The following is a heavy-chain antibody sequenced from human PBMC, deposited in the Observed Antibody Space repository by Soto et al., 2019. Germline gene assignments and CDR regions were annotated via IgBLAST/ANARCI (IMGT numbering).Heavy chain of an antibody. CDR2: IYSGDPT. V-gene: IGHV3-66*01. Sequence: GGSLRLSCAASAFTFKNHWMHWVRQAPGKGLEWVSLIYSGDPTYYADSVKGRFTISRDNSKNTLYLQMNSLRAEDTAVYYCGKDQLYIRGVIHNWFDPWGQGTLVTVSS. J-gene: IGHJ5*02. CDR1: AFTFKNHW. CDR3: GKDQLYIRGVIHNWFDP. D-gene: IGHD3-10*02.